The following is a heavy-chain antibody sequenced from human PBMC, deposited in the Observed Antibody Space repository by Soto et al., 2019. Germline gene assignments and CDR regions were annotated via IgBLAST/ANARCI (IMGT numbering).Heavy chain of an antibody. CDR1: GYTFTSYG. J-gene: IGHJ3*02. CDR2: ISAYNGNT. D-gene: IGHD3-10*01. CDR3: ARAWFGELWEAFDI. Sequence: EASVKVSCKASGYTFTSYGISWARQAPGQGLEWMGWISAYNGNTNYAQKLQGRVTMTTDTSTSTAYMELRSLRSDDTAVYYCARAWFGELWEAFDIWGQGTMVTVSS. V-gene: IGHV1-18*01.